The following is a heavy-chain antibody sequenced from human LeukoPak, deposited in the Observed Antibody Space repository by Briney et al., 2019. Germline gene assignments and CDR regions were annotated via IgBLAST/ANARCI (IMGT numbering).Heavy chain of an antibody. CDR2: IYYSVNT. J-gene: IGHJ5*02. CDR3: ARLPTGYPNWFDP. V-gene: IGHV4-39*01. D-gene: IGHD4-17*01. CDR1: GGSISSRSYY. Sequence: SETLSLTCTVSGGSISSRSYYWGWIRQPRGKGLEWIAGIYYSVNTYYNPSLSSRVTISVDRSKNQFSLQLTSVTAADTAVYYCARLPTGYPNWFDPWGQGTLVTVSS.